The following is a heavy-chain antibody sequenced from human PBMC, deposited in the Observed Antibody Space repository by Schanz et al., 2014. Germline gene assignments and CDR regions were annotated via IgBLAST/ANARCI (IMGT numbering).Heavy chain of an antibody. D-gene: IGHD6-19*01. J-gene: IGHJ2*01. Sequence: QLQLVQSGAEVKKPGSSVKVSCKASGGTFSSFGINWVRQAPGQGLEWMGWINPNSGDTNYAQKFQGWVTMTRDTSISTAYMEVSRLKSDDTAVYYCARLSVAGRPHVNYWYFDLWGRGTLVTVSS. CDR3: ARLSVAGRPHVNYWYFDL. CDR1: GGTFSSFG. V-gene: IGHV1-2*04. CDR2: INPNSGDT.